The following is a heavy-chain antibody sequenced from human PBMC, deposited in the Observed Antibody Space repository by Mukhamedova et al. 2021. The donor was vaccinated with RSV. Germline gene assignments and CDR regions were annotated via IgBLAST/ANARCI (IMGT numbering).Heavy chain of an antibody. Sequence: AEYMGGRFTISRDNSKNTLYLQMNSLRAEDTAVYYCARDNYYDSSGYPPSDYGMDVWGQGTTVTVSS. CDR3: ARDNYYDSSGYPPSDYGMDV. D-gene: IGHD3-22*01. J-gene: IGHJ6*02. V-gene: IGHV3-30*01.